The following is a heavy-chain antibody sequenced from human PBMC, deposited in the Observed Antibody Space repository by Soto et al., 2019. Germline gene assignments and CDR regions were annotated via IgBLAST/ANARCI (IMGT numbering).Heavy chain of an antibody. V-gene: IGHV4-59*01. CDR3: ARVSGSYYYAMDV. D-gene: IGHD1-26*01. CDR2: IYYSGST. CDR1: GGSISSYY. Sequence: PSETLSLTSNVSGGSISSYYWSWIRQPPGKGLEWIGYIYYSGSTNYNPSLKSRVTISVDTSKNQFSLKLSSVTAADTAVYYCARVSGSYYYAMDVWGQGTTVT. J-gene: IGHJ6*02.